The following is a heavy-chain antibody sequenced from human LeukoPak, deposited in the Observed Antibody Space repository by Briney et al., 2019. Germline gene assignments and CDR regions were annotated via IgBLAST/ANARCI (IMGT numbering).Heavy chain of an antibody. CDR3: ARDAGTGYFDY. Sequence: PGGSLRLSCAASGFTVSSNYMSWVRQAPGKGLEWVSVIYSGGSTYYADSVKGRLTISRDNSKNTLYLQMNSLRAEDTAAYYCARDAGTGYFDYWGQGTLVTVSS. CDR2: IYSGGST. J-gene: IGHJ4*02. D-gene: IGHD2-8*02. CDR1: GFTVSSNY. V-gene: IGHV3-53*01.